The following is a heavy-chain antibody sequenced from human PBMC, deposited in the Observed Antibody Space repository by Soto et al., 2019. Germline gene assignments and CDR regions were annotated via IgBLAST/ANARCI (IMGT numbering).Heavy chain of an antibody. CDR1: GFTFSSYA. D-gene: IGHD1-26*01. CDR3: VRDGSNYGSYGMDV. Sequence: QVQLVESGGGVVQPGRSLRLSCAASGFTFSSYAMHWVRQAPGKGLEWVAVISYDGSNKYYADSVKGRFTISRDNSKNTLYLQMNSLRAEDTAVYYCVRDGSNYGSYGMDVWGQGTTVTVSS. J-gene: IGHJ6*02. CDR2: ISYDGSNK. V-gene: IGHV3-30-3*01.